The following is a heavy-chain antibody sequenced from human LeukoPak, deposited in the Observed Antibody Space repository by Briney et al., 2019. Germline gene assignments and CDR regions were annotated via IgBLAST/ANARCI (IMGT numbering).Heavy chain of an antibody. J-gene: IGHJ4*02. D-gene: IGHD1-26*01. CDR3: ARDEADGRIDY. Sequence: SETLSLTCTVSGGSISSYYWSWIRQPPGKGLEWIGYIYYSGSTSYNPSLKSRVTISVDTSKNQFSLKLSSVTAADTAVYYCARDEADGRIDYWGQGTLVTVSS. CDR2: IYYSGST. CDR1: GGSISSYY. V-gene: IGHV4-59*01.